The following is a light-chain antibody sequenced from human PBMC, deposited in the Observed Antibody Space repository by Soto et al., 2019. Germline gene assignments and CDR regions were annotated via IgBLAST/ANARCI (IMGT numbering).Light chain of an antibody. V-gene: IGKV3-20*01. J-gene: IGKJ1*01. CDR3: QQYGSSSWT. CDR2: GAS. CDR1: QSVSSSY. Sequence: EIVLTQSPGTLSLSPGERATLSCRASQSVSSSYLAWYQQQPGQAPRLLIYGASSRATGIPDRFSGSGSGTDFTLTISRLEAEDFAVYYCQQYGSSSWTFGQGTKVEIK.